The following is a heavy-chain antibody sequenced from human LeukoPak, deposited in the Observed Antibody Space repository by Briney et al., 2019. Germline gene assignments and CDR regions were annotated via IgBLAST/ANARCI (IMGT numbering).Heavy chain of an antibody. D-gene: IGHD3-22*01. V-gene: IGHV1-58*01. Sequence: SVKVSCKASGFTFTSSAVQWVRQARGQRLEWIGWIVVGGGNTNYAQMFQERVTITRDMSTSTAYMEVSSLRSEDTAVYYCAAGNYYDSSGYYYWGQGTLVTVSS. J-gene: IGHJ4*02. CDR2: IVVGGGNT. CDR1: GFTFTSSA. CDR3: AAGNYYDSSGYYY.